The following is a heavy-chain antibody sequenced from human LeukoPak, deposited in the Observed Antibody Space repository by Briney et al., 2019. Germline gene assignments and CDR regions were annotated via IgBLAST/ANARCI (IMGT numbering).Heavy chain of an antibody. J-gene: IGHJ5*02. D-gene: IGHD3-10*01. Sequence: PSQTLSLTCTVSGGSISSGDYYWSWIRQPPGKGLEWIGYIYYSGSTNYNPSLKSRVTISVDTSKNQFSLKLSSVTAADTGVYYCARGGEGMVRGVIRGWFDPWGQGTLVTVSS. V-gene: IGHV4-61*08. CDR3: ARGGEGMVRGVIRGWFDP. CDR2: IYYSGST. CDR1: GGSISSGDYY.